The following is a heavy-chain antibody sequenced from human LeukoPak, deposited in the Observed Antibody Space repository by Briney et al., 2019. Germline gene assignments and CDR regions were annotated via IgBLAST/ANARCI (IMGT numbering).Heavy chain of an antibody. CDR2: INHSGST. Sequence: PSETLSLTCAVYGGSFSGYYWSWIRQPPGKGLEWIGEINHSGSTNYNPSLKSRVTISVDTPKNQFSLKLSSVTAADTAVYYCAGVWGSYRDSTFDYWGQGTLVTVSS. J-gene: IGHJ4*02. CDR1: GGSFSGYY. D-gene: IGHD3-16*02. CDR3: AGVWGSYRDSTFDY. V-gene: IGHV4-34*01.